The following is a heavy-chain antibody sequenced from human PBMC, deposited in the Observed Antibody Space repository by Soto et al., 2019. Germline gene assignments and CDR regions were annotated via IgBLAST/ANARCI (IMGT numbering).Heavy chain of an antibody. CDR3: TTDSVSGSYYLYYYYYGMDV. V-gene: IGHV3-15*01. CDR2: IKSKTDGGTT. D-gene: IGHD1-26*01. Sequence: PGGSLRLSCAASGFTFSNAWMSWVRQAPGKGLEWVGRIKSKTDGGTTDYAAPVKGRFTISRDDSKNTLYLQMNSLKTEDTAVYYCTTDSVSGSYYLYYYYYGMDVWGQGTTVIVSS. J-gene: IGHJ6*02. CDR1: GFTFSNAW.